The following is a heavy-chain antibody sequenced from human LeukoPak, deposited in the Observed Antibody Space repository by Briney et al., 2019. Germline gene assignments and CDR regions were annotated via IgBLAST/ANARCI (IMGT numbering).Heavy chain of an antibody. CDR2: ICSGGST. CDR1: GFTVSSNY. Sequence: GGSLRLSCAASGFTVSSNYMSWVRQAPGKGLEWVSVICSGGSTYYADSVKGRFTISRDNSKNTLYLQMNSLRAEDTAVYYCARGHSGGFLFDYWGQGTLVTVSS. D-gene: IGHD6-19*01. V-gene: IGHV3-66*01. CDR3: ARGHSGGFLFDY. J-gene: IGHJ4*02.